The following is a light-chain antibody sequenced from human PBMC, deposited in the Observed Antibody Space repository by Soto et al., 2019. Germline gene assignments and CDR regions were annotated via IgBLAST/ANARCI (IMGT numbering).Light chain of an antibody. J-gene: IGKJ2*01. V-gene: IGKV1-6*01. Sequence: AIQMTQSPSSLSASVGDRVTITCRASQGIRNDLGWYQQKPGKTPKLLIYAAASLQSGVPSRFSGSGSGTDFTLTISSLQPEDFATYYCLQDYNYPRSFGQGTKLEIK. CDR3: LQDYNYPRS. CDR2: AAA. CDR1: QGIRND.